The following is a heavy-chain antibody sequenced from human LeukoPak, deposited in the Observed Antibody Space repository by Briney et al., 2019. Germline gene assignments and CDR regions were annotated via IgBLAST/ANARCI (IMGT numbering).Heavy chain of an antibody. CDR1: GGSISSGGYS. J-gene: IGHJ4*02. Sequence: PSQTLSLTCAVSGGSISSGGYSWSWIRQPPGKGLEWIGYIYHSGSTYYNPSLKSRVTISVDRSKNQFSLKLSSVTAADTAVYYCASLRGYSYGYFDYWGQGTLVTVSS. CDR2: IYHSGST. V-gene: IGHV4-30-2*01. CDR3: ASLRGYSYGYFDY. D-gene: IGHD5-18*01.